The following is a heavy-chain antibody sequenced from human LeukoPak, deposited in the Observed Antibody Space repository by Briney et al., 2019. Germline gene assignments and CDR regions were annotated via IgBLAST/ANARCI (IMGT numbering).Heavy chain of an antibody. V-gene: IGHV3-73*01. CDR3: TRVGYIDEGIDY. J-gene: IGHJ4*02. D-gene: IGHD5-24*01. CDR2: IRSKANSYAA. CDR1: GFTFSGSA. Sequence: GGSLRLSCAASGFTFSGSAIHWVRQASGKGLEWVGRIRSKANSYAAAYTASVKGRFTFSRDDSKNTAYLQMNSLRAEDTAIYYCTRVGYIDEGIDYWGQGTLVTVSS.